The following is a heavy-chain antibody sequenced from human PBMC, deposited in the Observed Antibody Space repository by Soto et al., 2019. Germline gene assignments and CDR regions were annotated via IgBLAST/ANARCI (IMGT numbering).Heavy chain of an antibody. CDR2: INPRGGIT. J-gene: IGHJ6*02. CDR3: ASSPAYGSSWYGFPPDLSHGMDV. D-gene: IGHD6-13*01. CDR1: GYTFTSYY. Sequence: ASVKVSCKASGYTFTSYYIHWVRQAPGQGLEWMGIINPRGGITTYAQKFQGRLTMTGDTSTSTVYMELSSLTSEDTAMYHCASSPAYGSSWYGFPPDLSHGMDVWGQGTTVTVSS. V-gene: IGHV1-46*01.